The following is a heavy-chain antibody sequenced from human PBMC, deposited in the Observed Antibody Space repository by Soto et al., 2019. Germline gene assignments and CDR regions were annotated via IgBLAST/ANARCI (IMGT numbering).Heavy chain of an antibody. Sequence: QVQLMQSGAEVKKPGASVKVSCKASGYTFTSYGISWVRQAPGQGLEWMGWISAYNGNTNYAQKLQGRVTMTTDTSTSTAYMELRSLRSDDTAVYYCASSTYYDFWRAGAGYGMDVWGQGTTVTVSS. CDR3: ASSTYYDFWRAGAGYGMDV. CDR2: ISAYNGNT. CDR1: GYTFTSYG. V-gene: IGHV1-18*04. J-gene: IGHJ6*02. D-gene: IGHD3-3*01.